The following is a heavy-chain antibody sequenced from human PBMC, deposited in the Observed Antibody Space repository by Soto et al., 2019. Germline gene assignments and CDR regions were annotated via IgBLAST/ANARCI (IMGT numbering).Heavy chain of an antibody. CDR2: IIPIFGTA. D-gene: IGHD3-22*01. J-gene: IGHJ3*02. CDR1: GGTFSSYA. V-gene: IGHV1-69*06. CDR3: ARDKGSSHDSSGYYFGNAFDI. Sequence: QVQLVQSGAEVKKPGSSVKVSCKASGGTFSSYAISWVRQAPGQGLEWMGGIIPIFGTANYAQKFQGRVTISADKSTSTAYMELSSLRSEDTAVYYCARDKGSSHDSSGYYFGNAFDIWGQGTMVTVSS.